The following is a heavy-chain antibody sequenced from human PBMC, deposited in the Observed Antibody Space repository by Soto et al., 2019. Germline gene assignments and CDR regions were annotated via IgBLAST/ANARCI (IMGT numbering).Heavy chain of an antibody. CDR3: AKGRIAVAAGAFDS. CDR2: MWYDGSNT. CDR1: GFPFDRYA. D-gene: IGHD6-19*01. Sequence: QVHLAESGGGVVQPGTSLRLSCAASGFPFDRYAMHWVRQAPGKGLEWVAAMWYDGSNTYYGESVKGRFLISRDNSKNTVYLEMNSLRAEDTAVYFCAKGRIAVAAGAFDSWGPGTRVIVSS. J-gene: IGHJ3*01. V-gene: IGHV3-33*03.